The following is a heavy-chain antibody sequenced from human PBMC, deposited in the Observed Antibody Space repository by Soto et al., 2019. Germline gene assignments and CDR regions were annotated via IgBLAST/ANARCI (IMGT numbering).Heavy chain of an antibody. V-gene: IGHV3-13*01. CDR2: IGTAGDT. J-gene: IGHJ6*02. D-gene: IGHD1-26*01. CDR3: ARVAEGGSPDYYYYYGMDV. CDR1: GFTFSSYD. Sequence: GGSLRLSCAASGFTFSSYDMHWVRQATGKGLEWVSAIGTAGDTYYPGSVKGRFTISRENAKNSLYLQMNSLRAEDTAVYYCARVAEGGSPDYYYYYGMDVWGQGTTVTVSS.